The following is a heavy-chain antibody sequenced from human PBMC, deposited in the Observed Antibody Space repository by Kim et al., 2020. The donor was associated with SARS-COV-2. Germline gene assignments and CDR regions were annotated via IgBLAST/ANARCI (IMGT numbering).Heavy chain of an antibody. J-gene: IGHJ4*02. CDR2: ISGSGGST. CDR1: GFNFSSYA. D-gene: IGHD3-3*01. Sequence: GGSLRLSCAASGFNFSSYAMSWVRQAPGKGMDWVSAISGSGGSTYYADSVKGRFTISSENSKNTLYLQMNTLRAEETAVYYCAKADDFWCGYYAGDYWGQKTLVTVSS. V-gene: IGHV3-23*01. CDR3: AKADDFWCGYYAGDY.